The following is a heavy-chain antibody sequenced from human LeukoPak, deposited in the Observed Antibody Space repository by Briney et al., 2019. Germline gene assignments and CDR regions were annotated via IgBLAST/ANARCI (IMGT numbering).Heavy chain of an antibody. D-gene: IGHD3-16*02. CDR3: ARRRLEILWGSYRYPPYYFDY. V-gene: IGHV4-30-4*08. J-gene: IGHJ4*02. Sequence: PSQTLSLTCTVSGGSISSGDYYWSWIRQPPGKGLEWIGEINHSGSTNYNPSLKSRVTISVDTSKNQFSLKLSSVTAADTAVYYCARRRLEILWGSYRYPPYYFDYWGQGTLVTVSS. CDR1: GGSISSGDYY. CDR2: INHSGST.